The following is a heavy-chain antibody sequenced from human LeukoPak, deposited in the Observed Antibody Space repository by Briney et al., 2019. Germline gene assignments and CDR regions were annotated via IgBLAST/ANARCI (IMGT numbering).Heavy chain of an antibody. J-gene: IGHJ4*02. CDR1: GFTFSRHA. Sequence: GRSLRLSCAASGFTFSRHAMHWVRQAPGKGLEWVAVIWNDGSNRNYADSVQGRFTISRDNTKNTMYLQLNSLRAEDTAVYYCARGSSVVGLDWGQGTLVTVSS. D-gene: IGHD2-15*01. V-gene: IGHV3-33*01. CDR2: IWNDGSNR. CDR3: ARGSSVVGLD.